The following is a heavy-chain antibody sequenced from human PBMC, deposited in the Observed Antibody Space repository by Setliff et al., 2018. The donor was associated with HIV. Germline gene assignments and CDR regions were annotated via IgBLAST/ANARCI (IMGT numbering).Heavy chain of an antibody. J-gene: IGHJ3*02. CDR1: GYTFISYD. Sequence: ASVKVSCKASGYTFISYDINWVRQATGQGLEWMGWMNPNSGNTGYAQKFQGRVSFTRNTSISTAYMELSSLRSEDTAVYYCARALLPIYEDSNYDEENYIFDIWGLGTMVTVSS. CDR2: MNPNSGNT. D-gene: IGHD4-17*01. CDR3: ARALLPIYEDSNYDEENYIFDI. V-gene: IGHV1-8*03.